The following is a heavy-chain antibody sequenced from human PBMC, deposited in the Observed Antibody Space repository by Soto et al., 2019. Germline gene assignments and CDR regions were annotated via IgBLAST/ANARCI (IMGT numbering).Heavy chain of an antibody. V-gene: IGHV3-23*01. D-gene: IGHD2-2*03. J-gene: IGHJ3*02. CDR3: AKWGTRGYCSSTSCLENDAFDI. Sequence: GGSLRLSCAASGFTFSSYAMSWVRQAPGKGLEWVSAISGSGGSTYYADSVKGRFTISRDNSKNTLYLQMNSLRAEDTAVYYCAKWGTRGYCSSTSCLENDAFDIWGQGTMVTVSS. CDR2: ISGSGGST. CDR1: GFTFSSYA.